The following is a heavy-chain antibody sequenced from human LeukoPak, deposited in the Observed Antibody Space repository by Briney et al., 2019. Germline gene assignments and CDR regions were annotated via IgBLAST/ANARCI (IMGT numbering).Heavy chain of an antibody. CDR3: ARDALNRFDY. V-gene: IGHV4-59*02. CDR2: IYYSGST. Sequence: PSETLSLTCTVSGGSVSSYYWSWIRQPPGKGLEWIGHIYYSGSTNYNPSLKSRVTISVDTSKNQFSLKLSSVTAADTAVYYCARDALNRFDYWGQGTLVTVSS. J-gene: IGHJ4*02. CDR1: GGSVSSYY.